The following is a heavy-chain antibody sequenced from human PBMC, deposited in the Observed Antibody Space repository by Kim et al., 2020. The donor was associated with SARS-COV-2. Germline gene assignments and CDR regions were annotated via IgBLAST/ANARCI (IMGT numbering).Heavy chain of an antibody. CDR1: GYTFTSYY. CDR3: ARESAPMAQEYYYYGMDV. D-gene: IGHD3-10*01. Sequence: ASVKVSCKASGYTFTSYYMHWVRQAPGQGLEWMGIINPSGGSTSYAQKFQGRVTMTRDTSTSTVYMELSSLRSEDTAVYYCARESAPMAQEYYYYGMDVWGQGTTVTVSS. CDR2: INPSGGST. V-gene: IGHV1-46*01. J-gene: IGHJ6*02.